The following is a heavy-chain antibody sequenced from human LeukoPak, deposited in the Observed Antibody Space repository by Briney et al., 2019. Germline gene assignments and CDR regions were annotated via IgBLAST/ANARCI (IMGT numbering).Heavy chain of an antibody. V-gene: IGHV3-9*01. CDR3: VKDMGFDLLKDAFHI. Sequence: PGRSLRLSCVGSGFSLEDFAMHWVRQVPGKGLEWVSSISWDSGSQAYTDSVKGRFTISRDNDKNYLYLQMDSLRPEDTAFYYCVKDMGFDLLKDAFHIWGQGTLVTVSS. J-gene: IGHJ3*02. D-gene: IGHD3-9*01. CDR2: ISWDSGSQ. CDR1: GFSLEDFA.